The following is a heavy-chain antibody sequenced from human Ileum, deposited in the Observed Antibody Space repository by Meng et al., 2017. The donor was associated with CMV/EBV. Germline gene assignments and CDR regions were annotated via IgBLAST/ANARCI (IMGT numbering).Heavy chain of an antibody. CDR3: AKDTLSGSSGWFDY. CDR2: ISYDGSNK. J-gene: IGHJ4*02. Sequence: ASELTLSSYAMHWVRQAPGKGLEWVAVISYDGSNKYYAESVKGRFTISRDNSKNTLYLQMSSLRAEDTAVYFCAKDTLSGSSGWFDYWGQGTLVNVSS. CDR1: ELTLSSYA. D-gene: IGHD6-19*01. V-gene: IGHV3-30*18.